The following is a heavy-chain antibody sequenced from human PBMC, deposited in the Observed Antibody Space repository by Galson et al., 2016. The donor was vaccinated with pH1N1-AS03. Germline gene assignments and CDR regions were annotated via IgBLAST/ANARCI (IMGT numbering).Heavy chain of an antibody. V-gene: IGHV3-33*01. CDR2: IWYDGSKE. Sequence: SLRLSCAASGFTFRSFGMHWVRQAPGKGLEWVAGIWYDGSKEEYADSVKGRFTISRDNSKNTLFLQMKRLGVEDTAVYYCARPAHDFGLPDHMDVWGQGTTVTVSS. CDR1: GFTFRSFG. CDR3: ARPAHDFGLPDHMDV. J-gene: IGHJ6*02. D-gene: IGHD3/OR15-3a*01.